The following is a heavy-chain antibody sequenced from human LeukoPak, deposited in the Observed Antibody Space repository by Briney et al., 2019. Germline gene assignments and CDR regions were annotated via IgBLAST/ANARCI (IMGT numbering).Heavy chain of an antibody. J-gene: IGHJ4*02. CDR3: VKERLETWIQLWLGY. D-gene: IGHD5-18*01. Sequence: GRSLRLSCAASGFTFSSYGMHWVRPAAGKGRDWVGVISFNGSNKYYADSLNGRLTLSRDNSKKTLYLQMNSLTAEYTDVYDCVKERLETWIQLWLGYLGQGTLATVSS. CDR1: GFTFSSYG. CDR2: ISFNGSNK. V-gene: IGHV3-30*18.